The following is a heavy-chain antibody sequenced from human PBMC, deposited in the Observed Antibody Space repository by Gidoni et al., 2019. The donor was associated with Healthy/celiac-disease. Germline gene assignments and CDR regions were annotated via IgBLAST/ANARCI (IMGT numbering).Heavy chain of an antibody. D-gene: IGHD3-22*01. CDR3: AKAYETDYYDSSGYYGLDY. CDR2: ISGSGGST. J-gene: IGHJ4*02. V-gene: IGHV3-23*01. Sequence: EVQLLASGGGLVQPGGSLRLSCAASGFTFSSYAMSWVRQAPGKGLEWVSAISGSGGSTYYADSVKGRFTISRDNSKNTLYLQMNSLRAEDTAVYYCAKAYETDYYDSSGYYGLDYWGQGTLVTVSA. CDR1: GFTFSSYA.